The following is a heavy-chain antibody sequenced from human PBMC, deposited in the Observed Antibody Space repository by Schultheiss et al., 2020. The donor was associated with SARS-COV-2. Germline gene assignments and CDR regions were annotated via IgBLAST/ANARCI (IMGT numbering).Heavy chain of an antibody. CDR2: ISYSGST. V-gene: IGHV4-59*01. CDR3: ARGQRGYTAMSWFDP. CDR1: GGSISSYY. J-gene: IGHJ5*02. Sequence: SETLSLTCTVSGGSISSYYWSWIRQPPGKGLEWIGYISYSGSTNCNPSLKSRVTISVDTSKNQFSLKLSSVTAADTAVYYCARGQRGYTAMSWFDPWGQGTLVTVSS. D-gene: IGHD5-18*01.